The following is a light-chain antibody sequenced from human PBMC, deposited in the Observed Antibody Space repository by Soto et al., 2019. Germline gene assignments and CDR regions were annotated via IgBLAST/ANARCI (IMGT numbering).Light chain of an antibody. J-gene: IGKJ3*01. CDR2: GAS. CDR3: QQYGRSPDLFT. V-gene: IGKV3-20*01. CDR1: QTVTTSF. Sequence: NVLTQSPGTLSLSPGDRATLSCRASQTVTTSFLAWYQQKPGQAPRLLIYGASNRTIGIPDRFSGSGSGADFTLTISRLEPGDFAVYCCQQYGRSPDLFTFGPGTKVEIK.